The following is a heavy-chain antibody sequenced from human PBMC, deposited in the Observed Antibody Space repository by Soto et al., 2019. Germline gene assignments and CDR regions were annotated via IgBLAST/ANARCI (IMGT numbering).Heavy chain of an antibody. J-gene: IGHJ4*02. D-gene: IGHD3-16*02. V-gene: IGHV3-49*03. CDR2: IRSKAYGGTT. Sequence: EVQLVESGGGLVQPGRSLRLSCTASGFTFGDYAMSWFRQAPGKGLEWVGFIRSKAYGGTTEYAASVKCRFTISRDDSKSIAYLQMNSLKTEDTAVYYCTRDPGDYIWGSYRGDYWGQGTLVTVSS. CDR3: TRDPGDYIWGSYRGDY. CDR1: GFTFGDYA.